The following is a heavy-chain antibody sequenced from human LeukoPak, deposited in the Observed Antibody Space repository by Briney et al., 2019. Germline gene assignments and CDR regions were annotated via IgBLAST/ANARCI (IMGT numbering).Heavy chain of an antibody. J-gene: IGHJ4*02. CDR3: ARPTIYRYFDY. Sequence: SETLSLTCTVSGGSINSYYWSWIRQPPGKGLEWIGEINHSGSTNYNPSLKSRVTISVDTSKNQFSLKLSSVTAADTAVYYCARPTIYRYFDYWGQGTLVTVSS. D-gene: IGHD5-18*01. CDR1: GGSINSYY. V-gene: IGHV4-34*01. CDR2: INHSGST.